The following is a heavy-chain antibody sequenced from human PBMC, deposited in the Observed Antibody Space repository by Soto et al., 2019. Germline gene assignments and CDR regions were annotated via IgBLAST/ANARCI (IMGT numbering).Heavy chain of an antibody. CDR1: GGSISSSSYY. V-gene: IGHV4-39*01. D-gene: IGHD3-3*01. CDR2: IYYSGST. CDR3: ARTLRFLEWLRWFDP. Sequence: SETLSLTCTVSGGSISSSSYYWGWIRQPPGKGLEWIGSIYYSGSTYYNPSLKSRVTISVDTSKNQFSLKLSSVTAADTAVYYCARTLRFLEWLRWFDPWGQGTLVTVSS. J-gene: IGHJ5*02.